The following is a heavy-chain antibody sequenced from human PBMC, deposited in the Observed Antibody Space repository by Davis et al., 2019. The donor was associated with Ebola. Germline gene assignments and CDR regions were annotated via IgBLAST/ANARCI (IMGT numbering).Heavy chain of an antibody. CDR2: IKSDGST. J-gene: IGHJ6*04. Sequence: ASLMSSCAASGFLTTNYWTHWVRPTPGKGLVWVSRIKSDGSTIYADSVKGRFTISRDNAKNTLYLQMNSLRAEDTAVYYCARSVDYYYYGMDVWGKGTTVTVSS. CDR3: ARSVDYYYYGMDV. V-gene: IGHV3-74*01. CDR1: GFLTTNYW.